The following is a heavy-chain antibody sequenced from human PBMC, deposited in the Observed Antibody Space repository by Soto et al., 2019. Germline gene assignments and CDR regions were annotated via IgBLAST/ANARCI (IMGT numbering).Heavy chain of an antibody. V-gene: IGHV1-18*01. D-gene: IGHD2-2*01. CDR1: GYTFTSYG. CDR2: ISAYNGNT. CDR3: ARDLGLRYCSSTSCYLGLDY. Sequence: ASVKVSCKASGYTFTSYGISWVRQAPGQGLEWMGWISAYNGNTNYAQKLQGRVTMTTDTSTSTAYMELRSLRSDDTAVYYCARDLGLRYCSSTSCYLGLDYWGQGTLVTVSS. J-gene: IGHJ4*02.